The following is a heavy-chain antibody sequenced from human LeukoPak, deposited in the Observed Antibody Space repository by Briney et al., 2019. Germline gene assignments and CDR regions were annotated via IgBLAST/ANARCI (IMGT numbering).Heavy chain of an antibody. CDR1: GGSISTYY. V-gene: IGHV4-59*01. Sequence: SETLSLTCTVSGGSISTYYWTWIRQPPGKGLDWIGYIYYSGSTNYNPSLKSRVTISVDTSKNQFSLNLSSVTAADTAVYYCARKVDDYFDYWGQGTLVTVSS. CDR2: IYYSGST. CDR3: ARKVDDYFDY. J-gene: IGHJ4*02.